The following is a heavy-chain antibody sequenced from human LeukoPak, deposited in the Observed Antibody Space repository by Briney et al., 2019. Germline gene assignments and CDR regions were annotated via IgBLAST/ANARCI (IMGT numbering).Heavy chain of an antibody. D-gene: IGHD5-12*01. CDR3: ARGGSQFDF. J-gene: IGHJ4*02. Sequence: SETLSLTCTVSGGSISSYYWSWIRQPPGKGLEWIGYIYYSGSTNYNPSLKSRVTISVDTSKNQFSLKLSSVTAADTAVYYCARGGSQFDFWGQGALVTVSS. CDR1: GGSISSYY. V-gene: IGHV4-59*01. CDR2: IYYSGST.